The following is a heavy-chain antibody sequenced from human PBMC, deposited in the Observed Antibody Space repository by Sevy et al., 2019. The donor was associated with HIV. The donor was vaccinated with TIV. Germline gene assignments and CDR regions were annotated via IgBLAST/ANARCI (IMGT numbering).Heavy chain of an antibody. V-gene: IGHV4-4*07. D-gene: IGHD3-3*01. CDR2: IYDSGSA. CDR1: GDSISNYY. Sequence: SETLTLTCTVSGDSISNYYWSWIRQPAGKGLEWVGRIYDSGSATYNPSIESRVTMSADTTRNQLSLKLNSVTAADTAVYYCARDRVTIVGVTIDYYFDYWGQGTLVTVSS. CDR3: ARDRVTIVGVTIDYYFDY. J-gene: IGHJ4*02.